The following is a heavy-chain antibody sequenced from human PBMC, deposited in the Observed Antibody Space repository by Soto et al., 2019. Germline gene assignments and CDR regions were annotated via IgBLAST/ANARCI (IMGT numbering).Heavy chain of an antibody. D-gene: IGHD1-7*01. V-gene: IGHV3-23*01. J-gene: IGHJ4*02. Sequence: GGSLRLSCAASGFTFAEYSMSWVRKAPGKGLECVSIISGNGGTTLYADSVKGRFTISRDNSKHTVYLQMNSLRADDTAVYYCAKPYETGTTRSFDYWGQGTLVTVSS. CDR1: GFTFAEYS. CDR3: AKPYETGTTRSFDY. CDR2: ISGNGGTT.